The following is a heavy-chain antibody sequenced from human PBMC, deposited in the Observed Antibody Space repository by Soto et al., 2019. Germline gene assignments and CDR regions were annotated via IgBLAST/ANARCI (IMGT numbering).Heavy chain of an antibody. CDR1: GGTFSSYA. CDR2: IIPIFGTA. Sequence: QVQLVQSGAEVKTPGSSVKVSCKAPGGTFSSYAISWVRQAPGQGLEWMGGIIPIFGTAKDAQKFQGRVTITADESTSAGYMERSSLRSEDTAVYYCARSQGGSSSLDIYYYYYYGMDVWGQGTTVTVSS. J-gene: IGHJ6*02. V-gene: IGHV1-69*01. D-gene: IGHD2-15*01. CDR3: ARSQGGSSSLDIYYYYYYGMDV.